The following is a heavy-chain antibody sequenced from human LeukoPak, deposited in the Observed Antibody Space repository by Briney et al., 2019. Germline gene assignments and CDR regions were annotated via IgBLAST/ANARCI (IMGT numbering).Heavy chain of an antibody. CDR3: AHTRQLHSSSYYYFDS. Sequence: SGPALVEPTQTLTLTCTFSGFSLSTSGMCVSWIRQPPGKALGWLARIDWDDDKYYSTSLKTRLSIFKDTSKNQVVPIMTNVDPVDTATYYCAHTRQLHSSSYYYFDSWGQGTLVPVSS. CDR1: GFSLSTSGMC. V-gene: IGHV2-70*11. CDR2: IDWDDDK. J-gene: IGHJ4*02. D-gene: IGHD6-13*01.